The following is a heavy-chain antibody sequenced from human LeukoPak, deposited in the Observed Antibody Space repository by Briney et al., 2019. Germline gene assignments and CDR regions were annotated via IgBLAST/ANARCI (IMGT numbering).Heavy chain of an antibody. Sequence: GGSLRLSCAASGFTFRNYVIHWVRQAPGKGLEWVAVTSSDLNVKLYADSVKGRFLIFRDTSKNTVDLQMNSLRVEDTAVYYCAGRRSSGWYAYWGQGTLVTVSS. V-gene: IGHV3-30*14. CDR2: TSSDLNVK. CDR3: AGRRSSGWYAY. CDR1: GFTFRNYV. D-gene: IGHD6-19*01. J-gene: IGHJ4*02.